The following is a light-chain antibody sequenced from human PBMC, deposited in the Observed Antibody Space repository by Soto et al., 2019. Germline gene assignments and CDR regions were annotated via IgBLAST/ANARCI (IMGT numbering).Light chain of an antibody. CDR1: QSVSNNY. J-gene: IGKJ5*01. CDR3: QQYGNSPQIT. Sequence: ELVFTQSPGTLSLSPGERATLSCRASQSVSNNYLAWYQQKPGQAPRLLIYGASSRSTGIPDRFSGNGSGTDFTLTISRLEPEDFAVYYCQQYGNSPQITFGQGTRLEIK. CDR2: GAS. V-gene: IGKV3-20*01.